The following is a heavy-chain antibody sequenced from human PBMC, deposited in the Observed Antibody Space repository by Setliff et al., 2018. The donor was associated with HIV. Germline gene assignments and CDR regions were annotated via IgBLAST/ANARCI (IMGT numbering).Heavy chain of an antibody. D-gene: IGHD6-13*01. CDR2: IHYNDGKT. Sequence: SETLSLTCTVSGDSITNSMHYWSWIRQPPGKGLEFIGSIHYNDGKTYYNAALRSRVTISADTSKNQFSLKLSSVTAADTAVYYCARAGSSWYNWFDPWGQGTLVTVSS. J-gene: IGHJ5*02. V-gene: IGHV4-39*01. CDR1: GDSITNSMHY. CDR3: ARAGSSWYNWFDP.